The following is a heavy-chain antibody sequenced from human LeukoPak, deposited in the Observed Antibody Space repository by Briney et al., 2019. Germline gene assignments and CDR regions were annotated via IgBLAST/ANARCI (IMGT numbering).Heavy chain of an antibody. CDR1: GGSISSSSYY. CDR2: IYYSGST. D-gene: IGHD1-26*01. V-gene: IGHV4-39*07. CDR3: ARARLGGIHDY. J-gene: IGHJ4*02. Sequence: PSETLSLTCTVSGGSISSSSYYWGWIRQPPGKGLEWIGSIYYSGSTYYNPSLKSRVTISVDTSKNQFSLKLSSVTAADTAVYYCARARLGGIHDYWGQGTLVTVSS.